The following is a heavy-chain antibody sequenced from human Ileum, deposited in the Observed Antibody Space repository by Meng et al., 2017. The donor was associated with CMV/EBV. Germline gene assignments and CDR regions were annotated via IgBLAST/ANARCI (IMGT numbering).Heavy chain of an antibody. Sequence: EDSVSNNGATWNWIRQSPSRGLEWLGRTYYRSQWRNDYAVSLRGRITINPDTSKNHFSLQLTSVSPEDTAVYYCARDPPHCLSCMDLWGQGTLVTVSS. D-gene: IGHD2-8*01. V-gene: IGHV6-1*01. CDR2: TYYRSQWRN. CDR1: EDSVSNNGAT. CDR3: ARDPPHCLSCMDL. J-gene: IGHJ5*02.